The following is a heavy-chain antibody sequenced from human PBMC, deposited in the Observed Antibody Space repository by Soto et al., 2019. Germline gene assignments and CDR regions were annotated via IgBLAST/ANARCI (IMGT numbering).Heavy chain of an antibody. CDR3: AKRPVYDSRGYYYYDWYFDL. Sequence: EVQLLESGGGSVQPGGSLRLSCAASGFTFSSYAMSWVRQAPGKGLEWVSAISGSGGSTYYADSVKGRFTISRDNSKNTLYLQMNSLRAEDTAVDYCAKRPVYDSRGYYYYDWYFDLWGRGTLVTVSS. V-gene: IGHV3-23*01. CDR2: ISGSGGST. D-gene: IGHD3-22*01. J-gene: IGHJ2*01. CDR1: GFTFSSYA.